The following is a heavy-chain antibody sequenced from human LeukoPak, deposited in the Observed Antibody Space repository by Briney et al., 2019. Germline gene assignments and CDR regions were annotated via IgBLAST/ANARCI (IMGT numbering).Heavy chain of an antibody. D-gene: IGHD2-8*02. CDR2: ISGSGGST. J-gene: IGHJ4*02. V-gene: IGHV3-23*01. CDR3: ASDPSGPRGY. CDR1: GFTFSSYA. Sequence: AGGSLRLSCAASGFTFSSYAMSWVRQAPGKGLEWVSAISGSGGSTYYADSVKGRFTISRDNSKNTLYLQMNSLRAEDTAVYYCASDPSGPRGYWGQGTLVTVSS.